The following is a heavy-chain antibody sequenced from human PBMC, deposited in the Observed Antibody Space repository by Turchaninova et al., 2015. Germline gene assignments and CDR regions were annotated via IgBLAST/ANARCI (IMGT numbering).Heavy chain of an antibody. J-gene: IGHJ2*01. CDR1: GYTFTNYV. CDR2: ISAYKGNT. D-gene: IGHD3-22*01. Sequence: QVQLVQSGAEVKQPGASVRVSCKASGYTFTNYVISWVRQAPGQGREWMGRISAYKGNTKYAQKLHGRVTMTTDTSTSTAYMELRSLRSDDTAVYYCARDRPEYYYDSSGLNWYFDLWGRGTLVTVSS. CDR3: ARDRPEYYYDSSGLNWYFDL. V-gene: IGHV1-18*04.